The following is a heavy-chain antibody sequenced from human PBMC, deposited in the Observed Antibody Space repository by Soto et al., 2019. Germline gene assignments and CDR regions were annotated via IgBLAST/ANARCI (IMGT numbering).Heavy chain of an antibody. CDR1: GFPFSSYA. CDR2: ISGSGGST. J-gene: IGHJ3*02. CDR3: AKDRLPLVRGEHDAFDI. Sequence: GGSLRLSCAASGFPFSSYAMSWVRQAPGKGLEWVSAISGSGGSTYYADSVKGRFTISRDNSKNTLYLQMNSLRAEDTAVYYCAKDRLPLVRGEHDAFDIWGQGTMVTVSS. V-gene: IGHV3-23*01. D-gene: IGHD3-16*01.